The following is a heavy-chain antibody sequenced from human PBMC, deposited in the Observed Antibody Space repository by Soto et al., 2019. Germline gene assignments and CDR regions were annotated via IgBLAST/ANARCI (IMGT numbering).Heavy chain of an antibody. CDR1: GLTFSNYA. J-gene: IGHJ6*02. CDR3: ARDPPNDKTQLDYGMDV. D-gene: IGHD2-2*01. Sequence: EVRLLESGGGLVKPGGSLRLSCATSGLTFSNYAMSWVRQAPGGGLEWVSSMSGSSSTTYYADSVRGRFTISRDRSKNTLYLQMSSLRAEDTGVYYCARDPPNDKTQLDYGMDVWGQGTAVTVSS. V-gene: IGHV3-23*01. CDR2: MSGSSSTT.